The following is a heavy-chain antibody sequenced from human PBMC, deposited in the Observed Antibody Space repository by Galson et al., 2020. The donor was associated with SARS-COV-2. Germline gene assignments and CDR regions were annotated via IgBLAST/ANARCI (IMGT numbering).Heavy chain of an antibody. D-gene: IGHD1-26*01. CDR3: ARVSGTYPLGTYEY. J-gene: IGHJ4*02. CDR2: ISYDGNIE. V-gene: IGHV3-30*04. CDR1: GFTFSSFA. Sequence: GESLKISCAASGFTFSSFAMHWVRQAPGKGLEWVAVISYDGNIEDYADSVKGRFTISRDNSKNTLYLQMNSLRAEDTAVYYCARVSGTYPLGTYEYWGQGTLVTVSS.